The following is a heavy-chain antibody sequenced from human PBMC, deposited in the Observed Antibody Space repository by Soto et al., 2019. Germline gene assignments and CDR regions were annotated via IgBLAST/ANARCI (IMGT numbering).Heavy chain of an antibody. D-gene: IGHD4-4*01. V-gene: IGHV3-30-3*01. J-gene: IGHJ4*02. Sequence: PGGALRLSCAASGFTFSSYAMHWVRQAPGTGLEWVAVISYEGSNKYYADSVKGRFTISRDNSKNTLYLQMNSLRTEDTAVYYCARVLGGMATVPFAYGGQGAPVTVSS. CDR2: ISYEGSNK. CDR3: ARVLGGMATVPFAY. CDR1: GFTFSSYA.